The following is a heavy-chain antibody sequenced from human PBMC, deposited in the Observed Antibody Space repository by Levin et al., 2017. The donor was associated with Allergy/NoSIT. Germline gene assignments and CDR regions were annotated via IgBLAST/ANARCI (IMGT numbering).Heavy chain of an antibody. V-gene: IGHV1-69*13. CDR1: GGTFSSYA. CDR3: ARDSIYDSPISYEHDAFDI. Sequence: ASVKVSCKASGGTFSSYAISWVRQAPGQGLEWMGGIIPIFGTANYAQKFQGRVTITADESTSTAYMELSSLRSEDTAVYYCARDSIYDSPISYEHDAFDIWGQGTMVTVSS. CDR2: IIPIFGTA. D-gene: IGHD5-12*01. J-gene: IGHJ3*02.